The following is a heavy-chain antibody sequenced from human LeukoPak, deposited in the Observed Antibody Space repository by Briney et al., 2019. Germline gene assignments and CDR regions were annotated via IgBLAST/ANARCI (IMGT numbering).Heavy chain of an antibody. D-gene: IGHD4-17*01. V-gene: IGHV3-48*01. CDR1: GFTFSSYS. CDR3: ARGRHDYSDLFDY. Sequence: GGSLRLSCAASGFTFSSYSMNWVRQAPGKGLEWVSYISSSSSTIYYADSVKGRFTISRDNAKNSLYLQMNSLRAEDTAVYYCARGRHDYSDLFDYWGQGTLVTVSS. J-gene: IGHJ4*02. CDR2: ISSSSSTI.